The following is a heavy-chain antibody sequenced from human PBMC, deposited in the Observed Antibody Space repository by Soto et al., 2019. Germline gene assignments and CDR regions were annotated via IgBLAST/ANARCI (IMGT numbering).Heavy chain of an antibody. J-gene: IGHJ1*01. CDR2: ISAYNGNT. D-gene: IGHD2-2*03. V-gene: IGHV1-18*01. CDR1: GYTFTRYG. CDR3: AGYCSSTSCGESQH. Sequence: ASVKVSCKASGYTFTRYGIIWVRQAPGQGLEWMGWISAYNGNTNYAQKLQGRVTMTTDTSTSTAYMELRSLSSDDTAVYYCAGYCSSTSCGESQHWSQGTLVTVSS.